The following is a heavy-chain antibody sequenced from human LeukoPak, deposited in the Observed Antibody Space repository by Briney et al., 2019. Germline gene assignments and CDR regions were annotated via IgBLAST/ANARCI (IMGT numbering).Heavy chain of an antibody. Sequence: GGSQSLFCAASGFTLNIYAMSWVRQAPGKGLEWVSGISGSVGSTYYADSVKGRFTISRDNSKNTVYLQMNNLRVEDTAVYHCVRDRAEGRAWAKFDPWGQGILVTVSS. CDR2: ISGSVGST. CDR1: GFTLNIYA. CDR3: VRDRAEGRAWAKFDP. V-gene: IGHV3-23*01. J-gene: IGHJ5*02.